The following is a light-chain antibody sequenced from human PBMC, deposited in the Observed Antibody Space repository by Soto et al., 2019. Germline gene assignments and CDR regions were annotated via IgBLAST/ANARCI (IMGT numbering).Light chain of an antibody. CDR3: SSYADRNNVV. CDR1: SSDVGGYKF. Sequence: QSVLTQPPSASGSPGQSVTISCTGTSSDVGGYKFVSWYQQHPGKAPKLMIYEVNKRPSGVPDRFSGSKSGNTASLTVSGLQTEDEADYYCSSYADRNNVVFGGGTKLTVL. CDR2: EVN. V-gene: IGLV2-8*01. J-gene: IGLJ2*01.